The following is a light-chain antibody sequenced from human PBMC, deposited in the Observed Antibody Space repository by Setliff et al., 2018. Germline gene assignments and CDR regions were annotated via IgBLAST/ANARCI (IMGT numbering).Light chain of an antibody. Sequence: QSVLTEPPSASGSPGQSVTISCTGTSSDVGGYNYVSWYQQHPGKAPKLMIYDVSKRPSGVSNRFSGSKSGNTASLTISGLQAEDEADYYCSSYTSSSTSYVFGTGTKGTVL. CDR2: DVS. V-gene: IGLV2-14*01. J-gene: IGLJ1*01. CDR1: SSDVGGYNY. CDR3: SSYTSSSTSYV.